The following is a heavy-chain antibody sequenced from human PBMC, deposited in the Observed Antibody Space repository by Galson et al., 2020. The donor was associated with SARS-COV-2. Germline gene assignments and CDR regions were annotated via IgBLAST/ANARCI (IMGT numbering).Heavy chain of an antibody. CDR1: GFTFGTYE. Sequence: GESLKISCAASGFTFGTYEMEWVRQAPGKGLEWVAVVWWDGIAKYYADSVRGRFTISRDNSRNTLYLHMDSLRADDTAVYFCARGRSGGRGAFDYWCQGTLVTVSS. V-gene: IGHV3-33*01. J-gene: IGHJ4*02. CDR3: ARGRSGGRGAFDY. CDR2: VWWDGIAK. D-gene: IGHD2-15*01.